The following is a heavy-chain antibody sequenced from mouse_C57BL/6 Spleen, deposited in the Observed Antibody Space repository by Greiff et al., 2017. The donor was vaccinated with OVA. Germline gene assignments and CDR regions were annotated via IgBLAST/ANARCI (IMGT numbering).Heavy chain of an antibody. D-gene: IGHD1-1*01. V-gene: IGHV5-17*01. CDR3: ARRTTVVATMDY. J-gene: IGHJ4*01. CDR1: GFTFSDYG. CDR2: ISSGSSTI. Sequence: EVNVVESGGGLVKPGGSLKLSCAASGFTFSDYGMHWVRQAPEKGLEWVAYISSGSSTIYYADTVKGRFTISRDNAKNTLFLQMTSLRSEDTAMYYCARRTTVVATMDYWGQGTSVTVSS.